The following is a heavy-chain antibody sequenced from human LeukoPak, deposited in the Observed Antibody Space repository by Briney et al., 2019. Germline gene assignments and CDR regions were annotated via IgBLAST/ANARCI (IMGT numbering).Heavy chain of an antibody. CDR1: GYTFTGYY. Sequence: ASVKVSCKASGYTFTGYYMHWVRQAPGQGLEWMGWINPDSGGTNYAQKFQGRVTMTRDTSISTAYMELSRLRSDDTAVYYCARDPATYDRWFDPWGQGTLVTVSS. CDR2: INPDSGGT. V-gene: IGHV1-2*02. CDR3: ARDPATYDRWFDP. J-gene: IGHJ5*02. D-gene: IGHD3-16*01.